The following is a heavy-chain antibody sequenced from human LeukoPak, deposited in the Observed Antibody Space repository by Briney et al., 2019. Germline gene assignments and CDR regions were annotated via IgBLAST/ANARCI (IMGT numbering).Heavy chain of an antibody. CDR1: GYTFNRYG. D-gene: IGHD2-2*01. Sequence: ASVKVSCKASGYTFNRYGISWVRQAPGQRPEWMGWNSALTGNIDYAPKFQGRVTMNTDTSTRTAYMELSSLVSADTAVYFCARADPTNTSHEYFDYWGRGTLVTVSS. CDR2: NSALTGNI. J-gene: IGHJ4*02. V-gene: IGHV1-18*01. CDR3: ARADPTNTSHEYFDY.